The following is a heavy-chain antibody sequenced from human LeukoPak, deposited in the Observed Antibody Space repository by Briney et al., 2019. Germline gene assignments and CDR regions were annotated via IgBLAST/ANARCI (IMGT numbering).Heavy chain of an antibody. D-gene: IGHD3-22*01. CDR3: ARPLYYYDSSGRNDAFDI. CDR2: IYHSGST. Sequence: SETLSLTCTVSGYSFSSGYYWGWIRQPPGKGLEWIGSIYHSGSTYYNPSLKSRVTISVDTSKNQFSLKLSSVTAADTAVYYCARPLYYYDSSGRNDAFDIWGQGTMVTVSS. J-gene: IGHJ3*02. CDR1: GYSFSSGYY. V-gene: IGHV4-38-2*02.